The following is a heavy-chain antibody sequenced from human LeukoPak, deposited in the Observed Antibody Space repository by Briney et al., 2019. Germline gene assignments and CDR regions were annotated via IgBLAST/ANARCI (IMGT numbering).Heavy chain of an antibody. CDR2: ISSSSSTI. CDR3: ARAKAGWRDDAFDI. Sequence: GGSLRLSCAASGFTFSSYSMNWVRQAPGKGLEWVSYISSSSSTIYYADSAKGRFTISRDNAKNSLYLQMNSLRAEDTAVYYCARAKAGWRDDAFDIWGQGTMVTVSS. CDR1: GFTFSSYS. V-gene: IGHV3-48*01. D-gene: IGHD6-19*01. J-gene: IGHJ3*02.